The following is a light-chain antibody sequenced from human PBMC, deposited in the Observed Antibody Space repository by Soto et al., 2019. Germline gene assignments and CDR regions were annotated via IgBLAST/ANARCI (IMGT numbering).Light chain of an antibody. CDR3: SSYTSSSTLV. CDR1: SSDVGGYNY. CDR2: DVI. J-gene: IGLJ1*01. V-gene: IGLV2-14*01. Sequence: QSVLTQPASVSGSPGQSITISCTGTSSDVGGYNYVSWYQQHPGKAPKLMIYDVINRPSGVSNRFSGSKSGNTASLTISGLQAEDEADYYCSSYTSSSTLVFGTGTKLTVL.